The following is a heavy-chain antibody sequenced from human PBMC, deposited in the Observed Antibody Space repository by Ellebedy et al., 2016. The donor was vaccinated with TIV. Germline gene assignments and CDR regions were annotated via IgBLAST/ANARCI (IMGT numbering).Heavy chain of an antibody. D-gene: IGHD3-10*01. CDR3: ARNRRGSYDF. V-gene: IGHV4-59*01. CDR1: GASISSSY. Sequence: MPGGSLRLSCTVSGASISSSYWSWIRQTPGKDLEWIGYISNTGRTNYNPSLQSRVTISVDTSRNQFSLTLRSLTGADTAVYDCARNRRGSYDFWGQGTLLAVSS. J-gene: IGHJ4*02. CDR2: ISNTGRT.